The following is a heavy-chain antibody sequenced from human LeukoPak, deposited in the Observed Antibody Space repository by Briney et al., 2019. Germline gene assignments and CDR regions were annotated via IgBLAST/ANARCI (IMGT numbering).Heavy chain of an antibody. D-gene: IGHD6-19*01. Sequence: KASETLSLTCAVYGGSFSGYYWTWIRQPPGKGLEWIGEINHSGSTNYNPPLKSRVTVSIDTSQNQFSLKLTSVTAADTAVYYCARHDRIPVAASYNYHPMDVWGQGTTVTVSS. CDR1: GGSFSGYY. CDR2: INHSGST. J-gene: IGHJ6*02. V-gene: IGHV4-34*01. CDR3: ARHDRIPVAASYNYHPMDV.